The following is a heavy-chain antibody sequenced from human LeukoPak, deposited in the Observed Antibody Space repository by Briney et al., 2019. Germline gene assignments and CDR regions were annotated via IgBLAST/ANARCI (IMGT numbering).Heavy chain of an antibody. V-gene: IGHV4-39*01. CDR3: ARQRSSSWDPNHYYYYMDV. J-gene: IGHJ6*03. CDR2: IYYSGRT. Sequence: PSETLSLTCTLSAGSISSSSYYWGWIRQHPGKGLEWMVRIYYSGRTYYNPTLKSRVTISVDTSKNQFSLKLSSVTAADTAVYYCARQRSSSWDPNHYYYYMDVWGKGTTVTVSS. CDR1: AGSISSSSYY. D-gene: IGHD6-13*01.